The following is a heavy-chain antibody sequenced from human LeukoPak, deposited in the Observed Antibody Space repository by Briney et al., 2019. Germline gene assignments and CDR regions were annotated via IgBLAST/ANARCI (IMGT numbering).Heavy chain of an antibody. D-gene: IGHD3-10*01. CDR2: ISGSGGSA. V-gene: IGHV3-23*01. J-gene: IGHJ4*02. CDR1: GFTFSSCA. CDR3: AKGHGSGSYYKVDY. Sequence: GGPLRLSCAASGFTFSSCAMSWVRQAPGKGLEWVSAISGSGGSAYYADSVKGRFTISRDNSKNTLYLQMNSLRAEDTAVYYCAKGHGSGSYYKVDYWGQGTLVTVSS.